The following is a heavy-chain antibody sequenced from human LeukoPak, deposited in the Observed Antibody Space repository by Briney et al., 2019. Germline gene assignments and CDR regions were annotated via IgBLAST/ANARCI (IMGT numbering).Heavy chain of an antibody. Sequence: SETLSLTCTVSGYSISSGYYWGWIRQPPGKGLEWIGNIYHSGSTYYNPSLKSRVTISVDTSKNQFSLKLSSVTAADTAVYYCAREAGSYLYCSSTSCYYYYYYYMDVWGKGTTVTVSS. J-gene: IGHJ6*03. CDR2: IYHSGST. D-gene: IGHD2-2*01. CDR3: AREAGSYLYCSSTSCYYYYYYYMDV. V-gene: IGHV4-38-2*02. CDR1: GYSISSGYY.